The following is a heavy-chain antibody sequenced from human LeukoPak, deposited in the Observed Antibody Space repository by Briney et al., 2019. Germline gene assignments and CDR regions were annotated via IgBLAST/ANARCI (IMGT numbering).Heavy chain of an antibody. CDR1: GDSVSSNSVT. Sequence: SQTLSLTCAISGDSVSSNSVTWNWIRQSPSRGLEWLGRTYYRSTWYNDYAVSVRGRITVNPDTFKNQFSLHLYSVTPEDTAVYYCARRLTQYDCFDPWGQGILVTVSS. V-gene: IGHV6-1*01. CDR2: TYYRSTWYN. J-gene: IGHJ5*02. D-gene: IGHD2-2*01. CDR3: ARRLTQYDCFDP.